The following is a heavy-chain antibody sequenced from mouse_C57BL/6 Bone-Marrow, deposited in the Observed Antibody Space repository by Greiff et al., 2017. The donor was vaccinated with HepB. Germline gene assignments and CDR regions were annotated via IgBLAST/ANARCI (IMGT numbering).Heavy chain of an antibody. J-gene: IGHJ3*01. V-gene: IGHV1-39*01. CDR3: ARHYGNYPSWLAY. D-gene: IGHD2-1*01. Sequence: VHVKQSGPELVKPGASVKISCKASGYSFTDYNMNWVKQSNGKSLEWIGVINPNYGTTSYNQKFKGKATLTVDQSSSTAYMQLNSLTSEDSAVYYCARHYGNYPSWLAYWGQGTLVTVSA. CDR2: INPNYGTT. CDR1: GYSFTDYN.